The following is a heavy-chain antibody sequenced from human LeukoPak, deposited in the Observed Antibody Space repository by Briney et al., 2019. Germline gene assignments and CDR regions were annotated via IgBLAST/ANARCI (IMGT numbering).Heavy chain of an antibody. D-gene: IGHD3-10*01. Sequence: ASVKVSCKASGYTFTSYYMHWVRQAPGQGLEWMGIINPSGGSTSYAQKFQGRVTMTRDMSTSTVYMELSSLRSEDTAVYYCARDLIRGVDSGSPTDYWGQGTLVTVSS. V-gene: IGHV1-46*01. CDR3: ARDLIRGVDSGSPTDY. J-gene: IGHJ4*02. CDR1: GYTFTSYY. CDR2: INPSGGST.